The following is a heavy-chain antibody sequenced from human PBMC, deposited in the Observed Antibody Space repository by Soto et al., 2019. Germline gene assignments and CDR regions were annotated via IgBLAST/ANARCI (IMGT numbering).Heavy chain of an antibody. CDR2: ISASGGST. J-gene: IGHJ4*02. CDR3: AKDRGGFARGWEYFEY. V-gene: IGHV3-23*01. Sequence: PGGSLRLSCAASGFAFSSYTMSWVRQTPGKGLEWVSSISASGGSTYYGDSLKGRFTISRDNSKNTLNLHIKSLGVEDSAVYYCAKDRGGFARGWEYFEYWGQGTQVTVSS. D-gene: IGHD6-19*01. CDR1: GFAFSSYT.